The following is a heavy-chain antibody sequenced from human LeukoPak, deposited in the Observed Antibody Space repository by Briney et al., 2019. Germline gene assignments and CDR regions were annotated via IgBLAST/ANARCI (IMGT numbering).Heavy chain of an antibody. CDR1: GLTFSGYG. V-gene: IGHV3-33*01. CDR3: ARDHRQLAIPFDY. D-gene: IGHD6-6*01. J-gene: IGHJ4*02. Sequence: PGGSLRLSCAASGLTFSGYGMHWVRQAPGKGLEWVAIIWYDGSIKYYVDSVKGRFTISRDNSKNTLYLQMNSMRAEDTAVYYCARDHRQLAIPFDYWGQGTLVTVSS. CDR2: IWYDGSIK.